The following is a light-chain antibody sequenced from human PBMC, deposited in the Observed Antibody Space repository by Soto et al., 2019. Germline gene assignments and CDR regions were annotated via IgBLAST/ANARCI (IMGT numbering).Light chain of an antibody. J-gene: IGKJ1*01. Sequence: EIVLTQSPGTLSLSAGERATLSFMAIQSVSSSYLAWYQQKPGQAPRLLIYGASSRATGIPDRFSGSGSETDFTLTISRLEPEDFAVYYCQQCGNSPPWTFGQGTKVDIK. CDR2: GAS. CDR1: QSVSSSY. V-gene: IGKV3-20*01. CDR3: QQCGNSPPWT.